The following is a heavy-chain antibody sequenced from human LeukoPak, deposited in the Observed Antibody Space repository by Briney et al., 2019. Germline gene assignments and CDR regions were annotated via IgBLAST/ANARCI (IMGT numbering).Heavy chain of an antibody. J-gene: IGHJ4*02. Sequence: PSETLSLTCAVSGGSISSSSYYWGWIRQPPGKGLEWIGSIYHSGSTYYNPSLKSRVTISVDTSKNQLSLKLSSVTAADTAVYYCARAGFWSGYYEFDYWGQGTLVTVSS. D-gene: IGHD3-3*01. V-gene: IGHV4-39*07. CDR2: IYHSGST. CDR3: ARAGFWSGYYEFDY. CDR1: GGSISSSSYY.